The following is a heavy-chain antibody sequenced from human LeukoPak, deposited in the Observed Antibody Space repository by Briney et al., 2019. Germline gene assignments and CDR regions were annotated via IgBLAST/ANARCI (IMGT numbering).Heavy chain of an antibody. J-gene: IGHJ3*02. D-gene: IGHD3-9*01. CDR1: GGSFSGYY. CDR2: INHSGST. Sequence: IPSETLSLTCAVYGGSFSGYYWSWIRQPPGKGLEWIGEINHSGSTNYNPSLKSRVTISVDTSKNQFSLKLSSVTAADTAVYYCARDGKDYDILTGYYPDTFDIWGQGTMVTVSS. CDR3: ARDGKDYDILTGYYPDTFDI. V-gene: IGHV4-34*01.